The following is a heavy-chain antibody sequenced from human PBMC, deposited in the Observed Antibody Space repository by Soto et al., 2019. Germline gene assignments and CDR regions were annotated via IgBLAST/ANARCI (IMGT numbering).Heavy chain of an antibody. CDR2: IKQDGSEK. D-gene: IGHD3-10*01. V-gene: IGHV3-7*01. J-gene: IGHJ4*02. Sequence: EVQLVESGGGLVQPGGSLRLSCAASGFTFSSYWMSWVRQAPGKGLEWVANIKQDGSEKYYVDSVKGRFTISRDNAKNSLYLQTKSLRAEDTAVYYCASEALALWFGELFFDYWGQGTLVTVSS. CDR1: GFTFSSYW. CDR3: ASEALALWFGELFFDY.